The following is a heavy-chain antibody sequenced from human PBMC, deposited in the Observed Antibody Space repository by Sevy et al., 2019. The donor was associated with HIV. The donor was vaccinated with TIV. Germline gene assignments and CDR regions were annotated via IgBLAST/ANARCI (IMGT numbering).Heavy chain of an antibody. Sequence: ASVKVSCKASGYTFSDSGYYVHWVRQAPGQGLEWMGWINPKSGATNYAQKFQGRVTMTRDTSVSTANMELNRLTSDDTAVYYCARESYDFWTGPVDYDYGMDVWGQGTTVTFSS. CDR1: GYTFSDSGYY. V-gene: IGHV1-2*02. D-gene: IGHD3-3*01. CDR2: INPKSGAT. J-gene: IGHJ6*02. CDR3: ARESYDFWTGPVDYDYGMDV.